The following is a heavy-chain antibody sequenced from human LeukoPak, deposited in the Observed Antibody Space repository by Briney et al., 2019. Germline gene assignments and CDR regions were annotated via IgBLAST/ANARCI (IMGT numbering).Heavy chain of an antibody. Sequence: SETLSLTCTVSGGSITSYYWSWIRQPPGKGLEWIGYMYYSGSTNYNPSLKSRVTISVDTSKNQFSLKLSSVTAADTAVYYCARGRVQQYYFDYWGQGTLVTVSS. CDR3: ARGRVQQYYFDY. J-gene: IGHJ4*02. D-gene: IGHD3-10*01. CDR1: GGSITSYY. V-gene: IGHV4-59*01. CDR2: MYYSGST.